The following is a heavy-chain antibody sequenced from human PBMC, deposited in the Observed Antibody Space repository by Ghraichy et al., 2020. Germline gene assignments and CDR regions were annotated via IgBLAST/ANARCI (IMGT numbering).Heavy chain of an antibody. CDR3: ARGGRRGYYYYYSFDV. CDR2: VNDRGNT. Sequence: SETLSLTCAVYGGSFSGYYWNWIRQTPQKGLEWIGDVNDRGNTSYNPSLKSRVTISGDTSKNQFFLKLSSVTAADTAAYYCARGGRRGYYYYYSFDVWGQGTTVTVSS. D-gene: IGHD6-25*01. V-gene: IGHV4-34*01. J-gene: IGHJ6*02. CDR1: GGSFSGYY.